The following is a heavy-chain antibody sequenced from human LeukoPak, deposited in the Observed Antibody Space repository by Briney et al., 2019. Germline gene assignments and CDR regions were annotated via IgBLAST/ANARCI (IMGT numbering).Heavy chain of an antibody. D-gene: IGHD3-10*01. CDR2: IYHSGST. J-gene: IGHJ4*02. CDR1: GGSISSGGYS. V-gene: IGHV4-30-2*01. Sequence: SETLSLTCAVSGGSISSGGYSWSWIRQPPGKGLEWIGYIYHSGSTYYNPSLKSRVTISVDRSKNQFSLKLSSVTAADTAVYYCARVPVYGSGRGGFDYWGQGTLVTVSS. CDR3: ARVPVYGSGRGGFDY.